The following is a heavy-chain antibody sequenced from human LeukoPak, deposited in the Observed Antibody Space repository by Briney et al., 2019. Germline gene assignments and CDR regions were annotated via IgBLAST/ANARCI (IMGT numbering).Heavy chain of an antibody. Sequence: ASVKVSCKASGYTFTSYSISWVRQAPGQGLEWMGWISAYNGNTNYAQKLQGRVTMTTDTSTSTAYMELRSLRSDDTAVYYCARAGVRFLEWLTTFDYWGQGTLVTVSS. D-gene: IGHD3-3*01. V-gene: IGHV1-18*01. J-gene: IGHJ4*02. CDR2: ISAYNGNT. CDR1: GYTFTSYS. CDR3: ARAGVRFLEWLTTFDY.